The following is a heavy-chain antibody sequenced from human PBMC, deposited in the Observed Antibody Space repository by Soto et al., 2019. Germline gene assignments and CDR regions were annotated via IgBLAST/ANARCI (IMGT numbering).Heavy chain of an antibody. CDR1: GLTVSTNP. V-gene: IGHV3-66*01. CDR3: TRDGSGH. J-gene: IGHJ4*02. Sequence: EVQLVESGGGLVKPGGSLRLSCAASGLTVSTNPMSWVRQPPGKGLEWVSVIYTGGGTHYADSVKGRFTISRNNSKNTVNLQMSSLRPEDTAVYYCTRDGSGHWGQGTLVTVSS. CDR2: IYTGGGT.